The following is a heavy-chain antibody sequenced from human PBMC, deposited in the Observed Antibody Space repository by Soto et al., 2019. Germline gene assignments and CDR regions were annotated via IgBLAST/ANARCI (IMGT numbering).Heavy chain of an antibody. CDR1: GYTLTELS. J-gene: IGHJ4*02. D-gene: IGHD3-22*01. V-gene: IGHV1-24*01. CDR3: ATGRVDYYDVKYYFDY. CDR2: FDPEDGET. Sequence: ASVKVSFKVSGYTLTELSMHWLRQAPGKGLEWMGGFDPEDGETIYAQKFQGRVTMTEDTSTDTAYMELSSLRSEDTAVYYCATGRVDYYDVKYYFDYWGQGTLVTVSS.